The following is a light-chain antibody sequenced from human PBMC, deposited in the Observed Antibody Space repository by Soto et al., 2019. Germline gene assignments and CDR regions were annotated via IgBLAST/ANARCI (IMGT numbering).Light chain of an antibody. Sequence: QSALTQPPSASGSPGQSVAISCTGTSSDVGGYDYVSGYQQHPGKAPKLMIYDVTKRPSGVPDRFSGSKSGNTASLTVSGLQAEDEADYYCSSYAGTHIVFGTGTKVTVL. CDR2: DVT. V-gene: IGLV2-8*01. CDR1: SSDVGGYDY. J-gene: IGLJ1*01. CDR3: SSYAGTHIV.